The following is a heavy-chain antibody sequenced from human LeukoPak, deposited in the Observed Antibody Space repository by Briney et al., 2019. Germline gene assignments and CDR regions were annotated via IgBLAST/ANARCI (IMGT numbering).Heavy chain of an antibody. CDR1: GFTFSSYS. Sequence: PGGSLRLSCTASGFTFSSYSMNWVRQAPGKGLQWVSSISSGSTYICYADSVKGRFTISRDNTKNSLYLQMNSLRGEDTAVYYCARGDGATPPDAFDVWGQGTMVTVSS. J-gene: IGHJ3*01. CDR3: ARGDGATPPDAFDV. CDR2: ISSGSTYI. V-gene: IGHV3-21*01. D-gene: IGHD3-10*01.